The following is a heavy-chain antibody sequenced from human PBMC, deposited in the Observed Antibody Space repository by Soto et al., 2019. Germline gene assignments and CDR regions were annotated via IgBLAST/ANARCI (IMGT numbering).Heavy chain of an antibody. CDR1: GCSVSSGSYY. D-gene: IGHD3-22*01. CDR3: ARVGTMGDSSGYYPFDY. J-gene: IGHJ4*02. Sequence: TLSLTCTVSGCSVSSGSYYWSWIRQPPGKGLGWIGFIYHGGATYYNPSLKSRVTISVDTSKNQFSLNLTSVTAADTAVYYCARVGTMGDSSGYYPFDYWGQGTLVTVSS. V-gene: IGHV4-30-4*08. CDR2: IYHGGAT.